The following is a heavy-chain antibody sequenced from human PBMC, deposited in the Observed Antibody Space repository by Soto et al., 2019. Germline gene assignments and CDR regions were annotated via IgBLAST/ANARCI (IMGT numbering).Heavy chain of an antibody. CDR3: VRGGHGSGSYLGSS. CDR2: IRQDGGAQ. J-gene: IGHJ5*02. CDR1: GFTFTTYW. D-gene: IGHD3-10*01. V-gene: IGHV3-7*03. Sequence: GGSLRLSCVASGFTFTTYWMSWVRQAPGKGLQWVANIRQDGGAQYYVDSVKGRFTISRDSAKNSVYLQMDSLRVEDTAVYYCVRGGHGSGSYLGSSWGQGILVTV.